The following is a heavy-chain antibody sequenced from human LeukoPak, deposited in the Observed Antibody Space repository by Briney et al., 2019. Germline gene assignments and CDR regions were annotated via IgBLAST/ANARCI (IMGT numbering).Heavy chain of an antibody. D-gene: IGHD3-3*01. J-gene: IGHJ4*02. CDR2: IIYSGST. Sequence: PSETLSLTCTVSGVSVSSGSYYWSWIRQPPGKGLEWNGHIIYSGSTKYNPSLKSRVTISLDTSKNQFSLRLSFVTAADTAVYYCARTLGGHGYYGLFDFWGQGTVVTVSS. CDR3: ARTLGGHGYYGLFDF. CDR1: GVSVSSGSYY. V-gene: IGHV4-61*01.